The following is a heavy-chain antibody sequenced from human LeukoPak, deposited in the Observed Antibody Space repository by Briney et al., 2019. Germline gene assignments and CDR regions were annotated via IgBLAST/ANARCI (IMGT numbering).Heavy chain of an antibody. CDR3: ARHRNRDYGSGSYPDY. D-gene: IGHD3-10*01. Sequence: PSETLSLTCTVSDGSIRGYYWTWIRQPPGKGLEWIGSMYYSGSTYYNPSLKSRITISVDTSKNQFSLKLSSVTAADTAVYYCARHRNRDYGSGSYPDYWGQGTLVTVSA. J-gene: IGHJ4*02. CDR1: DGSIRGYY. V-gene: IGHV4-59*05. CDR2: MYYSGST.